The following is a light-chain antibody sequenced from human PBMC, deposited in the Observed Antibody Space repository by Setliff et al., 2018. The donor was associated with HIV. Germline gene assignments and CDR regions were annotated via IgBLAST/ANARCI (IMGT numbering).Light chain of an antibody. V-gene: IGLV2-14*03. CDR3: SSYTSSSTLI. CDR2: DLI. J-gene: IGLJ2*01. CDR1: SRDVGGYNY. Sequence: QSALTQPASVSGSPGQSITISCTGTSRDVGGYNYVSWYQQHPGKAPKLMIYDLINRPSGVSNRFSGSRSGNTASLTISGLQAEDEADYYCSSYTSSSTLIFGGGTK.